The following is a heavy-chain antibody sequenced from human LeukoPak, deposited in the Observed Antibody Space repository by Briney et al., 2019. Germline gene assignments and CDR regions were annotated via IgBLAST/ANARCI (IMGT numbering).Heavy chain of an antibody. CDR3: AKDRIVLTVYAFDS. V-gene: IGHV3-23*01. J-gene: IGHJ4*02. D-gene: IGHD2-8*01. CDR2: ISGSGATS. Sequence: PGGSLRLSCAASGFTFSKYAMNWVRQLPGKGLEWVSVISGSGATSSYADSVQGRFTISRDNSKNTVYLQMNSLIPEDTAVYYCAKDRIVLTVYAFDSWGQGSLVTVSS. CDR1: GFTFSKYA.